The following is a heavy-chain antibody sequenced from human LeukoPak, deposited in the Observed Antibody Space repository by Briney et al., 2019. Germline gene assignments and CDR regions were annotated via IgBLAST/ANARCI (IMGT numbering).Heavy chain of an antibody. V-gene: IGHV4-34*01. CDR2: INHSGST. Sequence: SQTLSLTCAVYVGSFSGYYWSWIRQPPGKGLEWIGEINHSGSTNYNPSLKSRVTISVDTSKNQFSLKLSSVTAADTAVYYCARGFSSWTVTTRDWFDPWGQGTLVTVSS. J-gene: IGHJ5*02. D-gene: IGHD4-11*01. CDR1: VGSFSGYY. CDR3: ARGFSSWTVTTRDWFDP.